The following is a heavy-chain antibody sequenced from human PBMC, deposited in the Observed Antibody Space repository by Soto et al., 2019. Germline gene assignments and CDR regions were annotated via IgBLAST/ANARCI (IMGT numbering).Heavy chain of an antibody. CDR3: TTTATYSSSWDYYYYGMDV. CDR2: IKSKTDGGTT. J-gene: IGHJ6*02. Sequence: WGSLRFSCVTSGFTFSNAWMSWVRQGPGKGLDFVGRIKSKTDGGTTDYAAPVKGRFTISRDDSKNTLYLQMNSLKTEDTAVYYCTTTATYSSSWDYYYYGMDVWGQGTPVTVSS. D-gene: IGHD6-6*01. CDR1: GFTFSNAW. V-gene: IGHV3-15*01.